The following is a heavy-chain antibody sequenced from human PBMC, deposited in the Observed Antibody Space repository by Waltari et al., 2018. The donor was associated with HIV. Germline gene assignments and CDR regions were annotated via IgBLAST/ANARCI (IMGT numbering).Heavy chain of an antibody. CDR1: GFTFSSYW. CDR2: IKQDGSEK. V-gene: IGHV3-7*01. CDR3: ARAVSSGSCNGKLDY. J-gene: IGHJ4*02. Sequence: EVQLVESGGGLVQPGGSLRLSCAASGFTFSSYWMSWVRQAPGKGLEWVANIKQDGSEKYYVDSGKGRFTIPRDNAKNSMYLQRNSLRAEDTAVYYCARAVSSGSCNGKLDYWGQGTLVTVSS. D-gene: IGHD1-26*01.